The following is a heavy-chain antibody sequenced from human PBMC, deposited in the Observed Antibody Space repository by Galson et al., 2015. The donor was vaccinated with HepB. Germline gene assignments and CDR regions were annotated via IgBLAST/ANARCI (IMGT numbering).Heavy chain of an antibody. CDR1: GYTFTSYD. D-gene: IGHD3-10*01. Sequence: SVKVSCKASGYTFTSYDINWVRQATGQGLGWMGWMNPNSGNTGYAQKFQGRVTMTRNTSISTAYMELSSLRSEDTAVYYCARSGSGILQYNWFDPWGQGTLVTVSS. V-gene: IGHV1-8*01. J-gene: IGHJ5*02. CDR2: MNPNSGNT. CDR3: ARSGSGILQYNWFDP.